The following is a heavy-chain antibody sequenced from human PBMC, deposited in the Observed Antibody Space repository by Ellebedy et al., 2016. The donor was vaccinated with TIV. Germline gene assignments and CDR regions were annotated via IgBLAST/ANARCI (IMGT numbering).Heavy chain of an antibody. V-gene: IGHV1-46*01. CDR2: INPSGGST. CDR3: ARDRRYCSGSSCSFYFDY. D-gene: IGHD2-15*01. J-gene: IGHJ4*02. Sequence: ASVKVSCKVSGYTFSNYGISWVRQAPGQGLEWMGIINPSGGSTNYAQKFQGRVTMARDTSTSTVYMELSSLRSEDTAVYYCARDRRYCSGSSCSFYFDYWGQGTLVTVSS. CDR1: GYTFSNYG.